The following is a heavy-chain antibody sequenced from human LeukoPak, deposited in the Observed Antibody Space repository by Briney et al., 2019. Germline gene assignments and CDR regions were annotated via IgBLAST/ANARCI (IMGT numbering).Heavy chain of an antibody. V-gene: IGHV3-23*01. Sequence: GGSLRLSCAASGFTFSSYGMSWVRQAPGKGLEPVSTISGSGSSTYYADSVKGRFTISRDNSKNTVFLQMNSLRAEDTAVYYCAKWGDYDVLTGYYVSDYWGQGTLVTVSS. CDR2: ISGSGSST. D-gene: IGHD3-9*01. CDR1: GFTFSSYG. CDR3: AKWGDYDVLTGYYVSDY. J-gene: IGHJ4*02.